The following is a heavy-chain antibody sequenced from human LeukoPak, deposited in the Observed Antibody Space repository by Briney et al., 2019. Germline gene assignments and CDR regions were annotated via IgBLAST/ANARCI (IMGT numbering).Heavy chain of an antibody. J-gene: IGHJ5*02. V-gene: IGHV1-46*01. Sequence: ASVKVSCKASGYTFTSYYMHWVRQTPGQGLEWMGIINPSGGSTSYAQKFQGRVTMTRDTSTSTVYMELSSLRSEDTAVYYCARDYDILTGYETSNWFDPWGQGTLVTVSS. CDR2: INPSGGST. CDR1: GYTFTSYY. D-gene: IGHD3-9*01. CDR3: ARDYDILTGYETSNWFDP.